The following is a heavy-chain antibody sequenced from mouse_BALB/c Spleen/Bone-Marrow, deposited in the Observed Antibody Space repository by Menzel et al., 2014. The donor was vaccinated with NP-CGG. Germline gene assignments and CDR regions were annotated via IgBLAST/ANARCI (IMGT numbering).Heavy chain of an antibody. CDR3: ARWDGGPMDY. J-gene: IGHJ4*01. CDR2: ISSGGSYT. V-gene: IGHV5-6*02. Sequence: DVKLVEAGGDLVKPGGSLKLSCAASGFTFSNYGMPWVRQTPDKTLEWVATISSGGSYTYYPYSVKGRFIISRDNAKNTLYLQMSRLKSEAAATYYCARWDGGPMDYWGQGTSATVPS. CDR1: GFTFSNYG. D-gene: IGHD2-3*01.